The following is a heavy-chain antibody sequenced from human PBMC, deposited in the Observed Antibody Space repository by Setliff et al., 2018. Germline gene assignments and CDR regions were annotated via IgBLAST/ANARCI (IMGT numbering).Heavy chain of an antibody. CDR2: ITGSSSII. J-gene: IGHJ4*02. D-gene: IGHD2-2*01. V-gene: IGHV3-48*01. CDR1: GFTFGTYS. CDR3: AKFSSVPGSRFFDY. Sequence: PGGSLRLSCAASGFTFGTYSMNWVRQAPGKGLEWVSYITGSSSIIYYADSVKGRFTISRDNSKNTLYLQMNSLRAEDTAIYSCAKFSSVPGSRFFDYWGQGALVTVSS.